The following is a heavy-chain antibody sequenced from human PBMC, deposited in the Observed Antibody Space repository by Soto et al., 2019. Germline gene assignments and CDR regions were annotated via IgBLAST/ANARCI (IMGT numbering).Heavy chain of an antibody. V-gene: IGHV3-23*01. CDR3: AKDAVAYNGEWDWFDS. CDR1: GCIFSNDA. CDR2: IGGTGGDT. J-gene: IGHJ5*01. D-gene: IGHD6-19*01. Sequence: PGGAFRLSWAASGCIFSNDAMTLVRQAPGKGLESVSAIGGTGGDTYYSNSVKGRFTISRDNSKNTLYLQMNSLSADDTAVYYCAKDAVAYNGEWDWFDSWGQGT.